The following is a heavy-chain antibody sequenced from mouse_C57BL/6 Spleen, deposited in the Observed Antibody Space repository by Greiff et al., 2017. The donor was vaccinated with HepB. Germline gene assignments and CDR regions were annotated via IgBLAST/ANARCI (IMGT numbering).Heavy chain of an antibody. CDR1: GFTFSDYG. Sequence: EVKLVESGGGLVKPGGSLKLSCAASGFTFSDYGMHWVRQAPEKGLEWVAYISSGSSTIYYADTVKGRFTISRDNAKNTLFLQMTSLRSEDTAMYYCAKRVYYGSSFSYAMDYWGQGTSDTVSS. J-gene: IGHJ4*01. V-gene: IGHV5-17*01. D-gene: IGHD1-1*01. CDR3: AKRVYYGSSFSYAMDY. CDR2: ISSGSSTI.